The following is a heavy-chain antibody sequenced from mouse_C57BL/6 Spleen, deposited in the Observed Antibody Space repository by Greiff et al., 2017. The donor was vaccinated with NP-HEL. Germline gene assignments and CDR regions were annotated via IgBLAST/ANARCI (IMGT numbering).Heavy chain of an antibody. CDR3: ARVGGYDAMDY. Sequence: QVQLKQPGAELVKPGASVKLSCKASGYTFTSYWMQWVKQRPGQGLEWIGEIDPSDSYTNYNQKFKGKATLTVDTSSSTAYMQLSSLTSEDSAVYYCARVGGYDAMDYWGQGTSVTVSS. J-gene: IGHJ4*01. D-gene: IGHD1-1*02. CDR1: GYTFTSYW. CDR2: IDPSDSYT. V-gene: IGHV1-50*01.